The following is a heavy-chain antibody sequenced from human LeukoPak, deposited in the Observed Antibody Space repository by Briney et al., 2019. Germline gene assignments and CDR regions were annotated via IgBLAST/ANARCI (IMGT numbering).Heavy chain of an antibody. J-gene: IGHJ4*02. D-gene: IGHD4-11*01. CDR3: ARAIYSNYNFDY. CDR1: GGSISSSSYY. CDR2: IHYSGST. Sequence: SETLSLTCTVSGGSISSSSYYWGWMRQPPGQGLKWIGTIHYSGSTYYNPSLKSRVTISVDTSKSQFSLKLSSVTAADTAVYYCARAIYSNYNFDYWGQGTQVTVSS. V-gene: IGHV4-39*01.